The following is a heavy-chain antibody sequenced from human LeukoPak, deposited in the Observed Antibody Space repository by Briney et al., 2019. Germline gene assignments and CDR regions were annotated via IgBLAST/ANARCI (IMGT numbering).Heavy chain of an antibody. CDR3: ARDLGSYRHYFDY. CDR2: IYTSGST. CDR1: GGSISSYS. J-gene: IGHJ4*02. D-gene: IGHD1-26*01. V-gene: IGHV4-4*07. Sequence: PSETLSLTCTVSGGSISSYSWSWIRQPAGKGLERIGRIYTSGSTNYNPSLKSRVTISVDKSKNQFSLILSSVTAADTAVYYCARDLGSYRHYFDYWGQGTLVTVSS.